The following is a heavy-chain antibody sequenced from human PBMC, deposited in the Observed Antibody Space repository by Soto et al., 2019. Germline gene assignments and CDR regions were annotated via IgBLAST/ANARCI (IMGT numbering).Heavy chain of an antibody. CDR3: ARESNWYGMDV. Sequence: PSVTKSLTSTVADGSIIGGGYYWSWIRQPPGKGLEWIGYIYYSGSTYYNPSLKSRVTISVDTSKNQFSLKLSSVTAADTAVYYCARESNWYGMDVWGQGTTVTVSS. CDR1: DGSIIGGGYY. J-gene: IGHJ6*02. V-gene: IGHV4-30-4*01. D-gene: IGHD1-1*01. CDR2: IYYSGST.